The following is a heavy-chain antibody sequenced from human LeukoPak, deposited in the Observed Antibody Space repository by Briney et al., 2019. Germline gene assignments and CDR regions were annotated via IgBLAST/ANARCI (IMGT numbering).Heavy chain of an antibody. CDR1: GPSVNNFW. Sequence: GESLKISCKVSGPSVNNFWITWVRQMPGKGLEWMGIIFPGDSETRYSPSFQGQVTISADKSIFTAYLQWSSLKASDTAMYYCARQKYGDYYLDYWGQGTLVTVSS. V-gene: IGHV5-51*01. CDR2: IFPGDSET. CDR3: ARQKYGDYYLDY. D-gene: IGHD4-17*01. J-gene: IGHJ4*02.